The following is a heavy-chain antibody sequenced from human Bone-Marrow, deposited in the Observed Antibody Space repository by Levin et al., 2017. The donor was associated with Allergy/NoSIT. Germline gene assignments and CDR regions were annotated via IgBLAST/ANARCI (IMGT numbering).Heavy chain of an antibody. CDR1: GYSFSNYW. CDR3: ARHPGGSGSYMTMDG. J-gene: IGHJ6*02. D-gene: IGHD3-10*01. CDR2: IFPGGSNT. Sequence: GESLKISCKGSGYSFSNYWIGWVRQMPGKGLEWMGIIFPGGSNTRYSPSFQGQVAFSADKSISTAYLQWSSLKASDTAMYYCARHPGGSGSYMTMDGWGQGTTVTVSS. V-gene: IGHV5-51*01.